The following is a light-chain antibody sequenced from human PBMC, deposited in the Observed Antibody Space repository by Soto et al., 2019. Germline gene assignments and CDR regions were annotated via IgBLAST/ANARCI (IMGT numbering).Light chain of an antibody. CDR3: ATWDASLSGHYV. CDR1: SSNIGSNY. CDR2: SNN. V-gene: IGLV1-47*02. Sequence: QSVLTQPPSASGTPGQRVTISCSGSSSNIGSNYVCWYQHLPGTAPKLLIYSNNQRPSGVPDRFSGSKSGTSASLAISGLRSEDEADYYCATWDASLSGHYVFGTGTKLTVL. J-gene: IGLJ1*01.